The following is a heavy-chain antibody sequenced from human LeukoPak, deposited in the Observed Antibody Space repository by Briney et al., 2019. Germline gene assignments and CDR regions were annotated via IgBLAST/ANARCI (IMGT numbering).Heavy chain of an antibody. Sequence: SETLSLTCTVSGGSISSYFWSWIRQPPGKGLEWIGYIYDSGSTNYNPSLKSRVTISVDTSKNRFSLKLSSVTAADTAVYYCARDSSSLLYWGQGTLVTVSS. CDR1: GGSISSYF. CDR3: ARDSSSLLY. D-gene: IGHD6-13*01. V-gene: IGHV4-59*01. J-gene: IGHJ4*02. CDR2: IYDSGST.